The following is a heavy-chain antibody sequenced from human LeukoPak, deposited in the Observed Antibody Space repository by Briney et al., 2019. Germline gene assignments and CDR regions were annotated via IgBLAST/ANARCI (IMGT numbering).Heavy chain of an antibody. CDR3: ARDDILTGLFDY. V-gene: IGHV3-21*01. J-gene: IGHJ4*02. CDR2: ISSSSSYI. Sequence: GGSLRLSCAASGFTFSSYSMNWVRQAPGKGLEWVSSISSSSSYIYYADSVKGRSTISRDNAKNSLYLQMNSLRAEDTAVYYCARDDILTGLFDYWGQGTLVTVSS. CDR1: GFTFSSYS. D-gene: IGHD3-9*01.